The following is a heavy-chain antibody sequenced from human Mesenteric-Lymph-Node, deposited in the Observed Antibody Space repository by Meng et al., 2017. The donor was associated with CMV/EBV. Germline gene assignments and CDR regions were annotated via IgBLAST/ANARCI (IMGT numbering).Heavy chain of an antibody. D-gene: IGHD3-3*01. CDR1: GGSFSGYY. J-gene: IGHJ5*02. CDR3: ARDSVTIFGFGFDP. CDR2: INHSGST. Sequence: SETLSLTCAVYGGSFSGYYWSWIRQPPGKGLEWIGEINHSGSTNYNPSLKSRVTISVDTSKNQFSLNLRSLTAVDTAVYYCARDSVTIFGFGFDPWGQGTLVTVSS. V-gene: IGHV4-34*01.